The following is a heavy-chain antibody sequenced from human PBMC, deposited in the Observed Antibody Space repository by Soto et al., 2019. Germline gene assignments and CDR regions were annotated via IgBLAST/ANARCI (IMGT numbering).Heavy chain of an antibody. Sequence: QLQLQESGSGLVKPSQTLSLTCAVSGGSISSGGYSWSWIRQPPGKGLEWIGYIYHSGSTYYNPSRKSRVAVSVDRSKNQFSLKLSSVTAADTAVYYCASATPYDSSGYYFGWFDPWGQGTLVTVSS. V-gene: IGHV4-30-2*01. J-gene: IGHJ5*02. CDR2: IYHSGST. CDR3: ASATPYDSSGYYFGWFDP. D-gene: IGHD3-22*01. CDR1: GGSISSGGYS.